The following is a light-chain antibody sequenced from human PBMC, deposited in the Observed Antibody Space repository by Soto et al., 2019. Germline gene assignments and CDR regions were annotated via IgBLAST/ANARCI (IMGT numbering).Light chain of an antibody. CDR2: TVT. CDR1: SSHVGGYNY. Sequence: QSVLTQPHSVSGSPGQSVTISCTGTSSHVGGYNYVSWYQQHPGKAPKLMIYTVTKRPSGVPDRFSGSKSDNTASLTISGLQADDEADYYCCSYAGSSSYVFGTGTKLTVL. V-gene: IGLV2-11*01. J-gene: IGLJ1*01. CDR3: CSYAGSSSYV.